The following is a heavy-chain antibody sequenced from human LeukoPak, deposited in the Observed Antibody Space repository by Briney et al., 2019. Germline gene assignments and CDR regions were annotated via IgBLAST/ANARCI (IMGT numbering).Heavy chain of an antibody. CDR3: ASRSGYGLGYYFDY. CDR1: GGSISSYY. CDR2: IYYSGST. Sequence: PSETLSLTCTVSGGSISSYYWSWIRQPPGEGLEWIGYIYYSGSTNYNPSLKSRVTISVDTSKNQFSLKLSSVTAADTAVYYCASRSGYGLGYYFDYWGQGTLVTVSS. D-gene: IGHD3-3*01. V-gene: IGHV4-59*08. J-gene: IGHJ4*02.